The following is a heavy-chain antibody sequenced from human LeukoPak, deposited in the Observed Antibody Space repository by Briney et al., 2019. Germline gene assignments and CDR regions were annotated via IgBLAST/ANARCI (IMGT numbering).Heavy chain of an antibody. Sequence: SETLSLTCTVSGGSISGYYWTWIRQPAGKGLEWIGRIYTSGSTNYNPSLKSRVTISVDTSKNQFSLKLSSVTAADTAVYYCARGPYSSGWSNYYYGMDVWGQGTTVTVSS. J-gene: IGHJ6*02. D-gene: IGHD6-19*01. CDR3: ARGPYSSGWSNYYYGMDV. CDR1: GGSISGYY. CDR2: IYTSGST. V-gene: IGHV4-4*07.